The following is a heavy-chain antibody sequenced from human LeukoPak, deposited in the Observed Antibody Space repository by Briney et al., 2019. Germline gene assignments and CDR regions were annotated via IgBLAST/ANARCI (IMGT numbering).Heavy chain of an antibody. V-gene: IGHV1-46*01. D-gene: IGHD6-6*01. CDR3: ARSVRVGHFDY. CDR2: INPSGGST. CDR1: GYTFTSYY. Sequence: GASVKVSCKASGYTFTSYYMHWVRQAPGQGLEWMGIINPSGGSTTYTQKFQGRVTMTRDTSTSTVYVELSSLRSEDTAVYYCARSVRVGHFDYWGQGTLVTVSS. J-gene: IGHJ4*02.